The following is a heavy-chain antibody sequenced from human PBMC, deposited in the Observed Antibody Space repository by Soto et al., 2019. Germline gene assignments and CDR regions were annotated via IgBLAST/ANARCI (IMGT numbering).Heavy chain of an antibody. J-gene: IGHJ5*02. V-gene: IGHV4-31*03. CDR1: GGSISSGGYY. CDR2: IYYSGST. D-gene: IGHD4-17*01. CDR3: ARTTWTPLRTTNNDNWFDP. Sequence: QVQLQESGPGLVKPSQTLSLTCTVSGGSISSGGYYWSWIRQHPGKGLEWIGYIYYSGSTYYNPSLKSRVTISVDTSKNQFSLKLSSVTAADTAVYYCARTTWTPLRTTNNDNWFDPWGQGTLVTVSS.